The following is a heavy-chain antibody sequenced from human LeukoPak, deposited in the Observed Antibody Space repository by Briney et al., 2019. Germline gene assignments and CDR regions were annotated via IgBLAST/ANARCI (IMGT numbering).Heavy chain of an antibody. J-gene: IGHJ6*02. V-gene: IGHV3-23*01. CDR3: AKILTAVTSFYFGMDV. Sequence: GGSLRLSYTTSGFTFSSFPTSCVRKAPGKGLEWVAAISGSGSDTYYTDSVRRRFTISRDNSRNTFYLQMNSLRVEDTAVYYCAKILTAVTSFYFGMDVWGQGTTVTVSS. CDR1: GFTFSSFP. CDR2: ISGSGSDT. D-gene: IGHD4-17*01.